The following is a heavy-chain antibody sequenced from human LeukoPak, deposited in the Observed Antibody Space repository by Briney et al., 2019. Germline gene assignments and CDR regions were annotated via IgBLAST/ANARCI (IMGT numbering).Heavy chain of an antibody. CDR3: AKAPQYFASGSSFDY. V-gene: IGHV3-23*01. D-gene: IGHD3-10*01. CDR2: ISVSGGTT. CDR1: GFTFSNYA. J-gene: IGHJ4*02. Sequence: GGSLRLSCAASGFTFSNYAMSWVRQAPGKGLEWVSSISVSGGTTYYADSVKGRFTISRDNSKNTLYLQMNSLRAEDTAVYYCAKAPQYFASGSSFDYWGQGTLVTVSS.